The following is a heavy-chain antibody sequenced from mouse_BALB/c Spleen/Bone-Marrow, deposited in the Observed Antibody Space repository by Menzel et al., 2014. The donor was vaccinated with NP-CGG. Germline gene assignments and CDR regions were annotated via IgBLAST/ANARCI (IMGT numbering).Heavy chain of an antibody. CDR3: XRRPYYGNLYAVDY. Sequence: EVQLMESGGGLVQPGGSRKLSCAGSGFTFSSFGMHWVRQAPEKGLEWVAYISSGSSTIYYADTMKGRFTISRDNPKNTLFLQMTSLRSEDTAMYYCXRRPYYGNLYAVDYWGQGTSVTVSS. CDR2: ISSGSSTI. CDR1: GFTFSSFG. D-gene: IGHD2-10*01. V-gene: IGHV5-17*02. J-gene: IGHJ4*01.